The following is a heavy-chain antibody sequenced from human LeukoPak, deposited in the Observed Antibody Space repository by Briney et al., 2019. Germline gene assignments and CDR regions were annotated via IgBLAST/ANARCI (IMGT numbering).Heavy chain of an antibody. CDR1: GFTFSDYY. CDR2: ISSSGSTI. Sequence: PGGSLRLSCAASGFTFSDYYMSWLRQAPGKGLEWVSYISSSGSTIYYADSVKGRFTISRDNAKNSLYLQMNSLRAEDTAVYYCARDGGDSSSWHRYGMDVWGQGTTVTVSS. D-gene: IGHD6-13*01. V-gene: IGHV3-11*01. CDR3: ARDGGDSSSWHRYGMDV. J-gene: IGHJ6*02.